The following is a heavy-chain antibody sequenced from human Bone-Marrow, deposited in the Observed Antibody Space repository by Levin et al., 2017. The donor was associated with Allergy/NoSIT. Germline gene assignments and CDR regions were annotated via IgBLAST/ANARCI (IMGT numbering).Heavy chain of an antibody. V-gene: IGHV3-13*01. D-gene: IGHD1-26*01. CDR2: IGTTGDT. CDR3: ARAGIVRATVNAFDI. CDR1: GFTFSRYD. Sequence: QAGESLKISCAASGFTFSRYDMHWVRQPTGKGLEWVSAIGTTGDTYYPGSVKGRFTISRENAKNSLYLQMNSLTAGDTAVYYCARAGIVRATVNAFDIWGQGTMVTVSS. J-gene: IGHJ3*02.